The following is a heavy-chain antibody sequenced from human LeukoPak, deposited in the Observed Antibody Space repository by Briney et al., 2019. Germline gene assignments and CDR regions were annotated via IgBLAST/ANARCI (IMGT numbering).Heavy chain of an antibody. CDR3: ARDKGKNDYGGNSDASFDI. CDR1: GGSISSGGYY. D-gene: IGHD4-23*01. V-gene: IGHV4-31*03. CDR2: IYYSGST. J-gene: IGHJ3*02. Sequence: SETLSLTCTVSGGSISSGGYYWSWIRQHPGKGLEWIGYIYYSGSTYYNPSLKSRVAISVDTSKNQFSLKLSSVTTADTAVYYCARDKGKNDYGGNSDASFDIWGQGTMVTVSS.